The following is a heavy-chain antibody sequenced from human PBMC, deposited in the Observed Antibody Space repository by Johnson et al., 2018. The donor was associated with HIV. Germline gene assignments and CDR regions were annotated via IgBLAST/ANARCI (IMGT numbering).Heavy chain of an antibody. Sequence: QVQLLESGGGVVQSGRSLRLSCAASGFTFNSYAMHWVRQAPGKGLEWVALTSYDGSNKYYADSVKGRFSISRDTSTNTRYLQVNSLRAEDTAVYYFARGGYDALDIWGQGTMLTVSS. D-gene: IGHD3-22*01. CDR2: TSYDGSNK. J-gene: IGHJ3*02. V-gene: IGHV3-30*04. CDR3: ARGGYDALDI. CDR1: GFTFNSYA.